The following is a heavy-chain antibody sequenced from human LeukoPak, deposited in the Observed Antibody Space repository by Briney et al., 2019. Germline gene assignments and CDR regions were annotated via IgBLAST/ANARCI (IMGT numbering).Heavy chain of an antibody. CDR1: GGSFSGYY. D-gene: IGHD2-21*02. CDR3: ARGPTDPIAYCGGDCLGHDR. CDR2: INNSGST. V-gene: IGHV4-34*01. J-gene: IGHJ4*02. Sequence: PSETLSLTCAIYGGSFSGYYWSWIRQPPGKGLEWIGEINNSGSTNYNPSLKSRVTISVDTSKNQFSLKLSSVTAADTAVYYCARGPTDPIAYCGGDCLGHDRWGRGTLVTVSS.